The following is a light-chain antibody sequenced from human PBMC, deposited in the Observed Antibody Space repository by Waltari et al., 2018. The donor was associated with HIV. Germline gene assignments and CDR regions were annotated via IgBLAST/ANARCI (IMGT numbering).Light chain of an antibody. CDR2: DVS. J-gene: IGLJ2*01. Sequence: QSALTQPPSASGSPGQSVTNSCPGTSSDVGSYNYVSWYQQHPGKAPRLIIYDVSQRPSGVPVRFSGSKSGNTASLTVSGLQAEDEADYYCSSYAGSNNLLFGGGTKLTVL. V-gene: IGLV2-8*01. CDR3: SSYAGSNNLL. CDR1: SSDVGSYNY.